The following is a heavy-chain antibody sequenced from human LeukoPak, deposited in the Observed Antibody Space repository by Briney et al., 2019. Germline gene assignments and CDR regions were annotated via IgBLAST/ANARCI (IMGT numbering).Heavy chain of an antibody. CDR1: GFRFSTGW. Sequence: PGGSLRLSCEASGFRFSTGWMSWIRQGPGKGLEWVARIKTKSDGGAKDYAAAVKGRFTISRDDSKNTVYLQLSSLKSEDAGVYYCVTDRGDFDRWGQGTPVTVSS. V-gene: IGHV3-15*05. D-gene: IGHD5-24*01. J-gene: IGHJ4*02. CDR3: VTDRGDFDR. CDR2: IKTKSDGGAK.